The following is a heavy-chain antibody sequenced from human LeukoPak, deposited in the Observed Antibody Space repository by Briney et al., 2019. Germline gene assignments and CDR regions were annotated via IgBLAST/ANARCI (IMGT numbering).Heavy chain of an antibody. CDR2: ISSSSNII. J-gene: IGHJ4*02. CDR3: ARGTAALDY. V-gene: IGHV3-48*01. CDR1: GFTFSSYS. Sequence: GGSLRLSCAASGFTFSSYSMNWVRQAPGKGLGWVSYISSSSNIIYYADSVKGRSTISRDNAKNSLYLQMNSLRAEDTAVYHCARGTAALDYWGQGTLVTVSS. D-gene: IGHD6-25*01.